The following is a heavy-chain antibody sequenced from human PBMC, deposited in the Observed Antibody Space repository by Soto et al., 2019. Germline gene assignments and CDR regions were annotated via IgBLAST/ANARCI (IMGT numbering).Heavy chain of an antibody. CDR2: INAGNGNT. CDR3: ARDSSSWNFDY. D-gene: IGHD6-13*01. CDR1: GYTFTSYA. Sequence: ASVKVSCKASGYTFTSYAMHWVRQAPGQRLEWMGWINAGNGNTKYSQKFQGRVTITRDTSASTAYMELSSLRSEDTAAYYCARDSSSWNFDYWGQGTLVTVSS. J-gene: IGHJ4*02. V-gene: IGHV1-3*01.